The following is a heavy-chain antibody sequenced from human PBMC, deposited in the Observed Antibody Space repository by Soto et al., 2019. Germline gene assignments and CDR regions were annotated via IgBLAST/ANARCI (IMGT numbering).Heavy chain of an antibody. CDR3: AKAPPTYDFPYYFDS. D-gene: IGHD3-3*01. CDR2: ISGSGSGGST. V-gene: IGHV3-23*01. J-gene: IGHJ4*02. Sequence: GGSLRLSCAASGFTFTSCAMSWVRQAPGKGLEWVSNISGSGSGGSTYYADSVKGRFTISRDNFKDTLFLQMNSLRAEDTAVYYCAKAPPTYDFPYYFDSWGQGTLVTVSS. CDR1: GFTFTSCA.